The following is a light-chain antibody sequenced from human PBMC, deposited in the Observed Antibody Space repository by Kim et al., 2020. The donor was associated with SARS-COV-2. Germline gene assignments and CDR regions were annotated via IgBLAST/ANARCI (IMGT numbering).Light chain of an antibody. Sequence: DIQMTQSPSSLSASVGDRVTITCRTSQTIRKYVNWYQQKPGKAPKLLMYDASSLQSGVPSRFSGSGFGTDFTLTISGLQLEDFATYYCQQSYSSPPTFGQGTKVDIK. CDR1: QTIRKY. V-gene: IGKV1-39*01. CDR2: DAS. J-gene: IGKJ1*01. CDR3: QQSYSSPPT.